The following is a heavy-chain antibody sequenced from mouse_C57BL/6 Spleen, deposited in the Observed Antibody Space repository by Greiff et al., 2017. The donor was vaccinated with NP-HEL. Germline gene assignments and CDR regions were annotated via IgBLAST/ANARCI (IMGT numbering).Heavy chain of an antibody. CDR2: IYPGDGDT. CDR3: ARSVITTVSFDY. V-gene: IGHV1-80*01. Sequence: QVQLQQSGAELVKPGASVKISCKASGYAFSSYWMNWVKQRPGKGLEWIGQIYPGDGDTNYNGKFKGKATLTADKSSSTAYMQLSRLTSEDSAVSFCARSVITTVSFDYWGQGTTLTVSS. D-gene: IGHD1-1*01. CDR1: GYAFSSYW. J-gene: IGHJ2*01.